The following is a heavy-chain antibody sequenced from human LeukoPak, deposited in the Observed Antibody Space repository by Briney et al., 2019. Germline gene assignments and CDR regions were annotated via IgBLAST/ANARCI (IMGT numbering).Heavy chain of an antibody. CDR1: GFSFRSYG. D-gene: IGHD4-11*01. CDR2: ISYDGSNK. V-gene: IGHV3-30*18. CDR3: AKDKLQLLILDYFDY. J-gene: IGHJ4*02. Sequence: GGSLRLSCAASGFSFRSYGMHWVRQTPGKGLEWVAVISYDGSNKYYADSVKGRFTISRDNSKNTLYLQMNSPRPEDTAVYYCAKDKLQLLILDYFDYWGQGTLVTVSS.